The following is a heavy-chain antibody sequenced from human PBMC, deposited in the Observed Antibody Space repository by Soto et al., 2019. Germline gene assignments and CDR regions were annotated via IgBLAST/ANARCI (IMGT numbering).Heavy chain of an antibody. J-gene: IGHJ4*02. Sequence: SVKVSCKASGGTFRNHVFNWVRQAPGQGLEWMGGIIPIIGTPNYAQKFQGRVTITADASTNTVYLDVSSLRSQDTAVYYCARDLEFRDGNISHLDYCGQGTLVTVSS. V-gene: IGHV1-69*13. CDR3: ARDLEFRDGNISHLDY. CDR2: IIPIIGTP. CDR1: GGTFRNHV. D-gene: IGHD3-10*01.